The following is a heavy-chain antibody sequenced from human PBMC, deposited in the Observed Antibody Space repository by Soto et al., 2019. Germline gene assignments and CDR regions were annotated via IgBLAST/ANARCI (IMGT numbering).Heavy chain of an antibody. Sequence: QVQLVQSGAEVRQPASSVKVSCKTSGGTFSSYAISWVRQAPGQGLAWMGGIVPIVDTSTYAQKFKGRVTITADESTSTAYMELSSLTSDDTAIYYCVRVVAIPGYPDNWGQGPLVTVSS. CDR1: GGTFSSYA. D-gene: IGHD5-12*01. J-gene: IGHJ4*02. V-gene: IGHV1-69*12. CDR3: VRVVAIPGYPDN. CDR2: IVPIVDTS.